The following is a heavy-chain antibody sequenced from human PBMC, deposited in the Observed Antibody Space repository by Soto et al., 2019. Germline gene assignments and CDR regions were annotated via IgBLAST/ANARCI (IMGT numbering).Heavy chain of an antibody. CDR2: IYSGGST. J-gene: IGHJ3*02. CDR1: VFTVISNY. V-gene: IGHV3-53*01. Sequence: GWSLRLSCASSVFTVISNYMSWVRQAPGKGLEWVSVIYSGGSTYYADSVKGRFTISRDNSKNTLYLQMNSLRAEDTAVYYCARDAGRSGYYYDAFDIWGQGTMVTVSS. D-gene: IGHD3-22*01. CDR3: ARDAGRSGYYYDAFDI.